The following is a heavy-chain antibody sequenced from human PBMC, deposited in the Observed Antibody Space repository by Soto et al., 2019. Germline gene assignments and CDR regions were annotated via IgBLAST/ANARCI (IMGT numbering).Heavy chain of an antibody. CDR1: GFDFTRYG. J-gene: IGHJ6*02. CDR2: ISTYNSKT. V-gene: IGHV1-18*01. Sequence: ASVKVSCKASGFDFTRYGVTWVRQGTGQGLEWMGWISTYNSKTKYAQNFQDRVTMTTEIFTNTAYMELRSLTPDDTAVYYCAREGFCSSRSCALYDHDYFGMDVWGQGTTVTVSS. CDR3: AREGFCSSRSCALYDHDYFGMDV. D-gene: IGHD2-2*01.